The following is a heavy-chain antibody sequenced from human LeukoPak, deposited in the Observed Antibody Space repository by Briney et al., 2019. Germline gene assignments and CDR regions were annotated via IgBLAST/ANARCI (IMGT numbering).Heavy chain of an antibody. CDR1: GFTVSSNY. Sequence: PGGSLRLSCAASGFTVSSNYMTWVRQAPGKGLEWVSVIYSGGGTYYADSVKGRFTISRDNFKNTLYLQMNSLRAEDTAVYYCARDHQEYCSGGSCTYFDYWGQGTLVTVSS. V-gene: IGHV3-53*01. CDR2: IYSGGGT. J-gene: IGHJ4*02. D-gene: IGHD2-15*01. CDR3: ARDHQEYCSGGSCTYFDY.